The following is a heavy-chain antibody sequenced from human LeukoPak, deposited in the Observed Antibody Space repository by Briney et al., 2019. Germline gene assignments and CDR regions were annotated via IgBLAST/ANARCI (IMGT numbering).Heavy chain of an antibody. Sequence: PSETLSLTCAVYGGSFSGYYWSWIRQHPGKGLEWIGYIYYSGSTYYNPSLKSRVTISVDTSKNQFSLKLSSVTAADTAVYYCARAGQQLVHDYWGQGTLVTVSS. CDR2: IYYSGST. CDR3: ARAGQQLVHDY. CDR1: GGSFSGYY. D-gene: IGHD6-13*01. J-gene: IGHJ4*02. V-gene: IGHV4-31*11.